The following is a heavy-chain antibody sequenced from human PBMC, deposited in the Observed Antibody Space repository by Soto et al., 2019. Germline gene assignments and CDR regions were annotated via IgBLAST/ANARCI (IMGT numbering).Heavy chain of an antibody. Sequence: QVQLQQWGAGLLKPSETLSLTCAVYGESFSGYFWTWIRQPPGKGLEWIGEINHSGSTNYNPSLKSRVTISIATSKNQFSLKLSSVTAADTAVYYCARGSSHYYYGMDVWGQGTTVTVSS. V-gene: IGHV4-34*01. CDR1: GESFSGYF. J-gene: IGHJ6*02. CDR2: INHSGST. CDR3: ARGSSHYYYGMDV.